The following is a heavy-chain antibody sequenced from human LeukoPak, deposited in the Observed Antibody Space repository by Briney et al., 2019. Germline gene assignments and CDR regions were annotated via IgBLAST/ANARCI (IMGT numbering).Heavy chain of an antibody. CDR3: ASDGWGNPYYYYMDV. D-gene: IGHD6-19*01. V-gene: IGHV1-46*01. CDR2: INPSGGST. J-gene: IGHJ6*03. CDR1: GYTFTSYY. Sequence: GASVKVSCKASGYTFTSYYMHWVRQAPGQGLEWMGIINPSGGSTSYAQKFQGRVTMTRDMSTSTVYMELSSLRSEDTAVYYCASDGWGNPYYYYMDVWDKGTTVTVSS.